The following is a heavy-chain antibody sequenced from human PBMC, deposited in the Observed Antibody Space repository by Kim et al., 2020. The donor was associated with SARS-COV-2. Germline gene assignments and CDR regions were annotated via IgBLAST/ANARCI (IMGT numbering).Heavy chain of an antibody. CDR1: GFTFSSYA. D-gene: IGHD6-19*01. CDR3: AREEGAVGGFDY. Sequence: GGSLRLSCAASGFTFSSYAMHWVRQAPGKGLEWVAVISYDGSNKYYADSVKGRFTISRDNSKNTLYLQMNSLRAEDTAMYYCAREEGAVGGFDYWGQGTLVTVSS. V-gene: IGHV3-30*04. CDR2: ISYDGSNK. J-gene: IGHJ4*02.